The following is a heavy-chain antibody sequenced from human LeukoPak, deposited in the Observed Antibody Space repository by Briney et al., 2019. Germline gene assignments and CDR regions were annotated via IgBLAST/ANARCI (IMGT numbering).Heavy chain of an antibody. D-gene: IGHD6-13*01. CDR3: AGGIAGATVGY. J-gene: IGHJ4*02. CDR1: GFTLSTYW. CDR2: ISSDGSYT. V-gene: IGHV3-74*01. Sequence: GGSLILSCAASGFTLSTYWMHWVRQAPGKGLVWVSYISSDGSYTSYADSVKGRFTISRDNAKNTLDLQMNSLRAEDTALYYCAGGIAGATVGYWGQGTLVTVSS.